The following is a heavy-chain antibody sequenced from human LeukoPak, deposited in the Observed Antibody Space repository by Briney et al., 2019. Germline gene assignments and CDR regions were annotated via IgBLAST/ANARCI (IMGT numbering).Heavy chain of an antibody. CDR1: GFTFSTYA. V-gene: IGHV3-23*01. J-gene: IGHJ6*03. D-gene: IGHD4-11*01. CDR2: IGGSDSRT. CDR3: AKDSSSYSWGYMDV. Sequence: GGSLRLSCAASGFTFSTYAMTWVRQAPGKGLEWVSIIGGSDSRTYYADSVKGRFTISRDNSKNTLYLQMNSLRAEDTAVYYCAKDSSSYSWGYMDVWGKGTTVIVSS.